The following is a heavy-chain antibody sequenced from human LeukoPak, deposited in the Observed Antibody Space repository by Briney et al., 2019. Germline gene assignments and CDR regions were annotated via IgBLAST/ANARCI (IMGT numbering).Heavy chain of an antibody. CDR2: MNPNSGNT. CDR1: GYTFTSYD. J-gene: IGHJ6*03. Sequence: VASVTVSFKASGYTFTSYDINWVRQATGQGLEWMGWMNPNSGNTGYAQKFQGRVTITRNTSISTAYMELSSLRSEDTAVYYCARGPLPRGSSWYRYYYYYMDVWGKGTTVTVSS. D-gene: IGHD6-13*01. CDR3: ARGPLPRGSSWYRYYYYYMDV. V-gene: IGHV1-8*01.